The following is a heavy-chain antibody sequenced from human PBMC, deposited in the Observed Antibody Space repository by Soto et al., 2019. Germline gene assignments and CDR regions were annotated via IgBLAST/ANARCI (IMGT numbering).Heavy chain of an antibody. CDR2: ISYDGSNK. CDR3: ARSVVAGINGMDV. V-gene: IGHV3-30-3*01. D-gene: IGHD6-19*01. J-gene: IGHJ6*02. CDR1: GFTFSSYA. Sequence: PGGSLRLSCAASGFTFSSYAMHWVRQAPGKGLEWVAVISYDGSNKYYADSVKGRFTISRDNSKNTLYLQMNSLRAEDTAVYYCARSVVAGINGMDVWGQGTTVTVSS.